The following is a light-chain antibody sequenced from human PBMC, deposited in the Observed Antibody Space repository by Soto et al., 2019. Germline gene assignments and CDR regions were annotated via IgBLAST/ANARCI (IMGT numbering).Light chain of an antibody. J-gene: IGKJ4*01. CDR2: AAS. V-gene: IGKV1-5*01. CDR3: QQYSSNSF. CDR1: QNIGIS. Sequence: DIQMTQSPSTLSASVGDRVTITCRASQNIGISLAWYLQKPGKAPKVLIYAASSLESGVPLRFSGNGSGTEFTLTISSLQPDDFATYYCQQYSSNSFFGGGTKVEIK.